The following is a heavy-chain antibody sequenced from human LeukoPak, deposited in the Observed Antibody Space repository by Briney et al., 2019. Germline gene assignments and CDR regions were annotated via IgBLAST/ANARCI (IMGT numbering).Heavy chain of an antibody. D-gene: IGHD6-19*01. V-gene: IGHV4-59*01. Sequence: PSETLSLTCTVSGGSTSTYYWGWIRQPPGKGLEYIGYIYYTGSTNYNPSLKSRVTISVDTSKNQFSLKLSSVTAADTAVYYCARGGKGAVSLFDYWGQGTLVTVSS. CDR2: IYYTGST. J-gene: IGHJ4*02. CDR3: ARGGKGAVSLFDY. CDR1: GGSTSTYY.